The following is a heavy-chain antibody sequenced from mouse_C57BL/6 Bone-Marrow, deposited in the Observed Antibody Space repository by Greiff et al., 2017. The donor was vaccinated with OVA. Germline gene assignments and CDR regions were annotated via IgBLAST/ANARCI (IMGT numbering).Heavy chain of an antibody. Sequence: EVNLVESGGDLVKPGGSLKLSCAASGFTFSSYGMSWVRQTPDKRLEWVATISSGGSYTNYPDSVKGRFTISRDNAKNTLYLQMSSLKSEDTAIYYCARPVPYYYAMDDWGQGTSVTVSS. V-gene: IGHV5-6*01. CDR3: ARPVPYYYAMDD. CDR2: ISSGGSYT. CDR1: GFTFSSYG. J-gene: IGHJ4*01.